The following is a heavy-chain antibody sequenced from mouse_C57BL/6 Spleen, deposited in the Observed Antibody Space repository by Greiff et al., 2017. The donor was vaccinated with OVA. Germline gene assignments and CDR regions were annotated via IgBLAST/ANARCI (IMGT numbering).Heavy chain of an antibody. V-gene: IGHV1-69*01. D-gene: IGHD2-4*01. CDR2: IDPSDSYT. Sequence: VQLQESGAELVMPGASVKLSCKASGYTFTSYWMHWVKQRPGQGLEWIGEIDPSDSYTNYNQQFKGKSTLTVDKSSSTAYMQLSSLTSEDSAVYDCATYDYDKRGFADWGQGTLVTVSA. J-gene: IGHJ3*01. CDR3: ATYDYDKRGFAD. CDR1: GYTFTSYW.